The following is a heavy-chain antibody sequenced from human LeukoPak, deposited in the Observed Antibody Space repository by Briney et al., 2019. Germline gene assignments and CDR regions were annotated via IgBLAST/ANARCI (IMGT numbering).Heavy chain of an antibody. D-gene: IGHD2-8*01. J-gene: IGHJ4*02. CDR2: ISTYNGDT. CDR3: ALIPYCTTATCYYFDY. V-gene: IGHV1-18*01. CDR1: GYTFTTYG. Sequence: ASVKVSCKASGYTFTTYGITWLRQAPGQGLEWMGWISTYNGDTNYARKLQGRVTMTADTSTSTTYMELRSLRSGDTAIYYCALIPYCTTATCYYFDYWGQGTLVTVSS.